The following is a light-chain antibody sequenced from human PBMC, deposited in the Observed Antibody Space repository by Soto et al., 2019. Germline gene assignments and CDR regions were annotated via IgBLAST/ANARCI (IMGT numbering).Light chain of an antibody. CDR2: WAF. CDR1: QSVLYISKNKNY. Sequence: DIVMTQSPEYLAVSLGERATINCKSSQSVLYISKNKNYLAWYQQKPGQPPKLLISWAFTRESGVPDRFTGSGSGTDVTLTITNLQAEDVAVYYCQQYSNTPFTFGPGTKVDLK. V-gene: IGKV4-1*01. CDR3: QQYSNTPFT. J-gene: IGKJ3*01.